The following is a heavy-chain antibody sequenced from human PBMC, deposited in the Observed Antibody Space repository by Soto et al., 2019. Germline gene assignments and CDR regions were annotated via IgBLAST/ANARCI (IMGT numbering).Heavy chain of an antibody. Sequence: QLLLQESGPGLVKASETLSLTCTVSGGSISSNYYWGWIRQPPGKGMEWIGSIYDSGSTYHNPSLKSRVTISVDMSKNQLSLKLSSVTAADTAVYYCVGMRRTYYYFGMDVWGQGTTVTVSS. J-gene: IGHJ6*02. CDR1: GGSISSNYY. CDR2: IYDSGST. D-gene: IGHD7-27*01. CDR3: VGMRRTYYYFGMDV. V-gene: IGHV4-39*01.